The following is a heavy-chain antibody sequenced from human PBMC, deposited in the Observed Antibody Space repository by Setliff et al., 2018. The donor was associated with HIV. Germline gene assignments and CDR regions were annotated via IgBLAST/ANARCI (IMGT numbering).Heavy chain of an antibody. Sequence: GESLRLSCAASGFTFGYYNMNWVRRAPGKGLEWVSSIVASSTNIYYADSVRGRFTVSRDNAKDSLYLQMDSLRAEDTAVYYCARGAYGYYFDYWGQGALVTVSS. J-gene: IGHJ4*02. D-gene: IGHD4-17*01. CDR3: ARGAYGYYFDY. CDR2: IVASSTNI. V-gene: IGHV3-21*01. CDR1: GFTFGYYN.